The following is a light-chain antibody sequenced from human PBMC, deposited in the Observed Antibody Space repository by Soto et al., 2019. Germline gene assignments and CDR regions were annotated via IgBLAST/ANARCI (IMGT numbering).Light chain of an antibody. CDR1: QSISSW. J-gene: IGKJ4*01. Sequence: DIQMTQSPSTLSASVGDRVTITCRASQSISSWLAWYQQKPGKAPKLLIYKASSLESGVPSRFSGSGSGTEFTLTISSLQPDAFATYYCQQYNSYSPLTFGGGTKVDIK. CDR3: QQYNSYSPLT. V-gene: IGKV1-5*03. CDR2: KAS.